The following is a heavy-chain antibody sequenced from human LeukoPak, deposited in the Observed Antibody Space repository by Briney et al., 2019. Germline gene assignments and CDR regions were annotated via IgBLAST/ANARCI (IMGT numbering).Heavy chain of an antibody. D-gene: IGHD3-9*01. CDR1: GFIFSNYA. J-gene: IGHJ4*02. CDR2: ISGRSGST. CDR3: AKWGDYDVLTGYYVTDF. V-gene: IGHV3-23*01. Sequence: GASLRLSCAASGFIFSNYAMYWVRQAPGKGLEWVSAISGRSGSTYYADSVKGRFTISRDNSKNTLYLQMNSLRADDTAVYYCAKWGDYDVLTGYYVTDFWGQGTLVTVSS.